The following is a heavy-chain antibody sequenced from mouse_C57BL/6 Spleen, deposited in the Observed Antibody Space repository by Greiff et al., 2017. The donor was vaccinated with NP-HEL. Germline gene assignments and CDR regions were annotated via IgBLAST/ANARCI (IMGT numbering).Heavy chain of an antibody. Sequence: VQLQQSGAELMKPGASVKLSCKATGYTFTGYWIEWVKQRPGHGLEWIGEILPGSGSTNYNEKFKGKATFTADTSSNTAYMQLSSLTTEDSAIYYCARQLITTVVAPGYFDVWGTGTTVTVSS. D-gene: IGHD1-1*01. V-gene: IGHV1-9*01. CDR2: ILPGSGST. J-gene: IGHJ1*03. CDR3: ARQLITTVVAPGYFDV. CDR1: GYTFTGYW.